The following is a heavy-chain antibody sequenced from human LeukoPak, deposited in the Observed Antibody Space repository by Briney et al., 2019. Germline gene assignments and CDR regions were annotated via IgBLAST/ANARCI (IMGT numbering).Heavy chain of an antibody. J-gene: IGHJ4*02. CDR2: INSDGSST. V-gene: IGHV3-74*01. CDR3: ARDWSDSVWYFEY. CDR1: GFTFSSYW. Sequence: GGSLRLSCAASGFTFSSYWMHWVRQAPGKGLVWVSRINSDGSSTSYADSVKGRFTISRDNAKNTLYLQMSSLRAEDTAVYYCARDWSDSVWYFEYWGQGTLVTVSS. D-gene: IGHD2-21*01.